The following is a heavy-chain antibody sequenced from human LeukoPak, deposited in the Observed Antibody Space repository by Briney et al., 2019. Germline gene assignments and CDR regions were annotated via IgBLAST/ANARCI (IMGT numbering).Heavy chain of an antibody. D-gene: IGHD6-13*01. Sequence: SVKVSCKASGGTFSSYAISWVLQAPGQGLEWMGGIIPIFGTANYAQKFQSRVTITTDESTSTAYMELSSLRSEDTAVYYCARRIAAAGNEYFQHWGQGTLVTVSS. V-gene: IGHV1-69*05. CDR3: ARRIAAAGNEYFQH. CDR1: GGTFSSYA. CDR2: IIPIFGTA. J-gene: IGHJ1*01.